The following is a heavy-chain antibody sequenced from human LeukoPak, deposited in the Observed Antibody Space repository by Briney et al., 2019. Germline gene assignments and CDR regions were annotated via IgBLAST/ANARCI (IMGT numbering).Heavy chain of an antibody. Sequence: GGSLRLSCVGSGFTFSVHWVRQVPGKGLEWLTFIRHDGTHQHYADSVRGRFTISRDNSKNTVYLQMNSLRPEDTALYYCAKDGNWASVSWGQGTLVTVCS. D-gene: IGHD7-27*01. CDR2: IRHDGTHQ. CDR3: AKDGNWASVS. V-gene: IGHV3-30*02. J-gene: IGHJ5*02. CDR1: GFTFS.